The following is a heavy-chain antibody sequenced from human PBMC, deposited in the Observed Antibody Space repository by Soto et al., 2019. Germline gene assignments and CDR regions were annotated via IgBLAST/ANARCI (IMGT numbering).Heavy chain of an antibody. CDR1: GYLFIHYC. CDR3: ARSLRQGDL. D-gene: IGHD3-16*01. Sequence: QVQLVQSGAEVQKPGASVKVSCRASGYLFIHYCIHWLRQAHGQGLEWMAISNPNGGSTNYAQKFQGRVTVTSDTSTSTFSMELIRLESDDAAVYFCARSLRQGDLWGQGTLVTVSS. J-gene: IGHJ4*02. CDR2: SNPNGGST. V-gene: IGHV1-46*01.